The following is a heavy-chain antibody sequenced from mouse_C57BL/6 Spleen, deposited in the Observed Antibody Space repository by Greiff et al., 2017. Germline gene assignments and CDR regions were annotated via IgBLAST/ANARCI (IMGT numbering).Heavy chain of an antibody. D-gene: IGHD1-1*01. CDR1: GYTFTSYW. CDR2: IDPSDSYT. Sequence: QVQLQQPGAELVKPGASVKLSCKASGYTFTSYWMQWVKQRPGQGLEWIGEIDPSDSYTNYNQKFKGKATLTVDTSSSTAYMQLSSLTSEDSAVXYCARYSSSLYYFDYWGQGTTRTVSS. CDR3: ARYSSSLYYFDY. J-gene: IGHJ2*01. V-gene: IGHV1-50*01.